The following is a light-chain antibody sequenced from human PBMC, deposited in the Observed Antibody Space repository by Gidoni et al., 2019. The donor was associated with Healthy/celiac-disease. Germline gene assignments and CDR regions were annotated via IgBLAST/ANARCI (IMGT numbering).Light chain of an antibody. J-gene: IGKJ3*01. CDR1: QSVSSSY. V-gene: IGKV3-20*01. Sequence: IVLTQSPGTLSLSPGERATLSCRASQSVSSSYLAWYQQKPGQAPRLLIYGASSRATGIPDRFSGSGSGTYFTLTISRLDPEDFAVYYCQQYGSSPETFXPXTKVDIK. CDR3: QQYGSSPET. CDR2: GAS.